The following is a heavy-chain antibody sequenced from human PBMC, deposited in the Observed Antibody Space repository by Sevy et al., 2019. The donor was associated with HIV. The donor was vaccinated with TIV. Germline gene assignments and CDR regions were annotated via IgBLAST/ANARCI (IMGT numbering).Heavy chain of an antibody. D-gene: IGHD3-22*01. V-gene: IGHV3-9*01. CDR3: AKDMDDSSGRNYYGMDV. CDR1: GFTFDDYA. Sequence: GGSLRLSCAASGFTFDDYAMHWVRQAPGKGLEWVSGISWNSGSIGYADYVKGRFTISRDNAKNSLYLQMNSLRAEDTALYYCAKDMDDSSGRNYYGMDVWGQGTTVTVSS. CDR2: ISWNSGSI. J-gene: IGHJ6*02.